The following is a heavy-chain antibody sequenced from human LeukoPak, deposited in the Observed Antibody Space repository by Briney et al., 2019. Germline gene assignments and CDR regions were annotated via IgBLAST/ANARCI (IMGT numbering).Heavy chain of an antibody. CDR2: IYYSGST. J-gene: IGHJ5*02. D-gene: IGHD2-15*01. V-gene: IGHV4-59*08. CDR3: ARGQVVVAATDWFDP. Sequence: SETLSLTCTVSGGSISSYYWSWIRQPPGKGLEWIGYIYYSGSTNYNPSLKSRVTISVDTSKNQFSLKLSSVTAADTAVYYCARGQVVVAATDWFDPWGQGTLVTVSS. CDR1: GGSISSYY.